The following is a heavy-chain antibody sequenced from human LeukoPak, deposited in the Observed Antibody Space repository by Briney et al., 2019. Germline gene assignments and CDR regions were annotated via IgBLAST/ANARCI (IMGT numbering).Heavy chain of an antibody. J-gene: IGHJ2*01. Sequence: SETLSLTCTVSGGSISSYYWSCIRQPAGKGLEWVGRIYTSGSTNYNPSLKSRVTMSVDTSKNQFSLKLSSVTAADTAVYYCARDRQMTTVTTPFPWYFDLWGRGTLVTVSS. CDR1: GGSISSYY. CDR2: IYTSGST. CDR3: ARDRQMTTVTTPFPWYFDL. D-gene: IGHD4-17*01. V-gene: IGHV4-4*07.